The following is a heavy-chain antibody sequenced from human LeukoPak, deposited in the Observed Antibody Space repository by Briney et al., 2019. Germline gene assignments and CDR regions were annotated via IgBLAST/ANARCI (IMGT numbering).Heavy chain of an antibody. CDR1: EFTFSNYA. D-gene: IGHD3-22*01. CDR2: ISGNGDTI. V-gene: IGHV3-23*01. J-gene: IGHJ4*02. Sequence: GGSLRLSCVASEFTFSNYAMSWVRQAPGKGLEWVSAISGNGDTIYYADSVRGRFTISRDNSKNTLYLQMNSLRAEDTAVYYCAKVRPVYYYDSSGYYLYFDYWGQGTLVTVSS. CDR3: AKVRPVYYYDSSGYYLYFDY.